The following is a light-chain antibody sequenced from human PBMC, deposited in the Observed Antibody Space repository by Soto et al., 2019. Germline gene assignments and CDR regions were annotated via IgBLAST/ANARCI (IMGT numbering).Light chain of an antibody. CDR3: SSYTNRNTMV. J-gene: IGLJ3*02. Sequence: QSALTQPASVSGSPGQSITIFCTGTSSDIGGYNYVSWYQQRPGKPPKLMIYDVTNRPSGVSNRFSGSKSGSTASLTISGLQAEDEGAYYCSSYTNRNTMVFGGGTKLTVL. CDR2: DVT. V-gene: IGLV2-14*03. CDR1: SSDIGGYNY.